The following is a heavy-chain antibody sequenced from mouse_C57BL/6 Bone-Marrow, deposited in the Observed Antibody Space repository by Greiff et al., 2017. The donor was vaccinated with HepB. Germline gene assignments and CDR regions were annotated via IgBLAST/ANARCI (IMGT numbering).Heavy chain of an antibody. Sequence: QVHVKQSGAELVKPGASVKMSCKASGYTFTSYWITWVKQRPGQGLEWIGDIYPGSGSTNYNEKFKSKATLTVDTSSSTAYMQLSSLTSEDSAVYYCASSFITLFDYWGQGTTLTVSS. V-gene: IGHV1-55*01. CDR1: GYTFTSYW. J-gene: IGHJ2*01. CDR3: ASSFITLFDY. CDR2: IYPGSGST. D-gene: IGHD1-1*01.